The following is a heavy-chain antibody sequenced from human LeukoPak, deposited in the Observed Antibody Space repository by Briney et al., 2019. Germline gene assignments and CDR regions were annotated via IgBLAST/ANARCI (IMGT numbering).Heavy chain of an antibody. V-gene: IGHV1-18*01. CDR2: ISNFDGDT. CDR1: GRLFSSYG. J-gene: IGHJ3*01. D-gene: IGHD6-13*01. Sequence: VASVKVSCKASGRLFSSYGIAWVRQAPGEGLEWLGWISNFDGDTKVAENLQGRVTLTTDTSTSTAYMELRSLKSDDTAVYYCVRARGCSNCLLTDGFESWGQGTKVTVSS. CDR3: VRARGCSNCLLTDGFES.